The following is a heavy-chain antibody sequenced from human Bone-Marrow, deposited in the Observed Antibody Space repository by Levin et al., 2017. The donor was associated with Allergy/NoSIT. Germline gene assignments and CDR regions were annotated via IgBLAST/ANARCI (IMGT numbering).Heavy chain of an antibody. Sequence: GESLKISCTASGFTFGDYAMSWFRQAPGKGLEWVGFIRSKAYGGTTEYAASVKGRFTISRDDSKSIAYLQMNSLKTEDTAVYYCTRDGDSIAAAGPAGNWFDPWGQGTLVTVSS. D-gene: IGHD6-13*01. J-gene: IGHJ5*02. CDR1: GFTFGDYA. CDR3: TRDGDSIAAAGPAGNWFDP. V-gene: IGHV3-49*03. CDR2: IRSKAYGGTT.